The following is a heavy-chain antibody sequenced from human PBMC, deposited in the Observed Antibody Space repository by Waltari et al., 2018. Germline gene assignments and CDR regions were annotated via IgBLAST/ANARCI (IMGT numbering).Heavy chain of an antibody. V-gene: IGHV3-43D*04. CDR1: GFTFDDYA. J-gene: IGHJ4*02. CDR2: ISGDGGSK. D-gene: IGHD1-26*01. Sequence: EVQLVESGGVVVQPGGSLRLSCAASGFTFDDYAMHWVRQAPGKCLEWVSFISGDGGSKNQAASLKGRFTISRDNSKNSLYLQMNSLRAEDTALYYCAKDWGSGSSPYFDYWGQGTLVTVPS. CDR3: AKDWGSGSSPYFDY.